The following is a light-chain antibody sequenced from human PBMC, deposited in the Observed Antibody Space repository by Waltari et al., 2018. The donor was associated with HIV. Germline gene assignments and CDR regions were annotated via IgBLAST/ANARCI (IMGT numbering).Light chain of an antibody. Sequence: SYELTQPPSVSVSPGQTARIPCSGDVLAKQDASWYQQKPGQAPVLVIYKDTERPSGIPERFSGSSSGTTVTLTISGVQPDDEADYYCQSADTSYTSRVFGIGTKVTVL. V-gene: IGLV3-25*03. CDR1: VLAKQD. J-gene: IGLJ1*01. CDR3: QSADTSYTSRV. CDR2: KDT.